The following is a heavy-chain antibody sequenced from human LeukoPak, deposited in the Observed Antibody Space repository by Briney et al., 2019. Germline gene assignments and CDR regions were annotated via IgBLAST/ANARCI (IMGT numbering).Heavy chain of an antibody. Sequence: GGSLRLSCAASGFTFSSYSMNWVRQAPGKGLEWVSSISSSSSYIYYADSVKGRFTISRDNAKNSLYLQMNSLRAEDTAVYYCARGAYCGGDCYSSDFDYWGQGTLVTVSS. D-gene: IGHD2-21*02. CDR2: ISSSSSYI. J-gene: IGHJ4*02. V-gene: IGHV3-21*01. CDR1: GFTFSSYS. CDR3: ARGAYCGGDCYSSDFDY.